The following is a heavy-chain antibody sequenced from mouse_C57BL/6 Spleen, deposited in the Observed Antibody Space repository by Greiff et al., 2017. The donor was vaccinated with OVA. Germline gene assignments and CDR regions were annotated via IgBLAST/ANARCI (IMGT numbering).Heavy chain of an antibody. V-gene: IGHV1-64*01. CDR1: GYTFTSYW. D-gene: IGHD2-4*01. CDR3: ASTCYDYDGLGDY. CDR2: IHPNSGST. J-gene: IGHJ4*01. Sequence: VQLQQPGAELVKPGASVKLSCKASGYTFTSYWMHWVKQRPGQGLEWIGMIHPNSGSTNYNEKFKSKATLTVDKSSSTAYMQLSSLTSEDSAVYDCASTCYDYDGLGDYWGQGTSVTVSA.